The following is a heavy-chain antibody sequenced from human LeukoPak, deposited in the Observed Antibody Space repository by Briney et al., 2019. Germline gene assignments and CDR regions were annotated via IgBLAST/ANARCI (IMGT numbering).Heavy chain of an antibody. CDR2: INHSGST. J-gene: IGHJ4*02. CDR1: GGSFSGYY. Sequence: PSETLSLTCAVYGGSFSGYYWSWIRQPPGKGLEWIGEINHSGSTNYNPSLKSRVTISVDTSKNQFSLKLSSVTAADTAVYYCAREYPLFHYFDYWGQGTLVTVSS. D-gene: IGHD2-2*01. V-gene: IGHV4-34*01. CDR3: AREYPLFHYFDY.